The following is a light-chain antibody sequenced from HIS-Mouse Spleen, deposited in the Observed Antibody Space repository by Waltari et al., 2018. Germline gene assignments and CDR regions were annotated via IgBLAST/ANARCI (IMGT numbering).Light chain of an antibody. CDR1: QSISSW. Sequence: DIQMTQSPSTLSASVGDRVTITCRARQSISSWLAWYQQKPGKAPKLLIYKASSLESGVPSRFSGSGSGTEFTLTISSLQPDDFATYYCQQYNSPWTFGQGTKVEIK. V-gene: IGKV1-5*03. CDR3: QQYNSPWT. CDR2: KAS. J-gene: IGKJ1*01.